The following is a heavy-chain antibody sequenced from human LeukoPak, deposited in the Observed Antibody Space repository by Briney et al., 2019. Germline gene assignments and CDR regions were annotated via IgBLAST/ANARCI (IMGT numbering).Heavy chain of an antibody. CDR2: IKEDGSEI. CDR3: ARDRGYSTFDY. CDR1: AFTFSNYW. V-gene: IGHV3-7*01. Sequence: GGSLRPSCAASAFTFSNYWMSWVRQAPGKGLEWVANIKEDGSEINYVDSVKGRFAISRDNAKNSLYLQMNSLRVDDTAVYYCARDRGYSTFDYWGQGTLVTVSS. J-gene: IGHJ4*02. D-gene: IGHD4-23*01.